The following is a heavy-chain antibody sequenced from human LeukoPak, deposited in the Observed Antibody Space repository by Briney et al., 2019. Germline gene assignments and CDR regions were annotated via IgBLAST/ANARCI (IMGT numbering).Heavy chain of an antibody. J-gene: IGHJ4*02. Sequence: SETLSLTCTVSGGSISSYYWSWIRQPPGKGLEWIGYIYYSGSANYNPSLKSRVTISVDTSKNQFSLKLASVSAADTAVYYCARGGTQLTFPVWGQGTLVTVSA. V-gene: IGHV4-59*01. CDR1: GGSISSYY. CDR2: IYYSGSA. CDR3: ARGGTQLTFPV. D-gene: IGHD4/OR15-4a*01.